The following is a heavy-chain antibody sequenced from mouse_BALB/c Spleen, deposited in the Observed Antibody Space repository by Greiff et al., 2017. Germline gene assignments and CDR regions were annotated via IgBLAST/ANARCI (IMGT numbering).Heavy chain of an antibody. V-gene: IGHV1S81*02. J-gene: IGHJ1*01. CDR1: GYTFTSYY. CDR2: INPSNGGT. Sequence: VQLQQPGAELVKPGASVKLSCKASGYTFTSYYMYWVKQRPGQGLEWIGGINPSNGGTNFNEKFKSKATPTVDKSSSTAYMQLSSLTSGDSAVYYCTRGDYGSSYRYWYFDVWGAGTTVTVSS. CDR3: TRGDYGSSYRYWYFDV. D-gene: IGHD1-1*01.